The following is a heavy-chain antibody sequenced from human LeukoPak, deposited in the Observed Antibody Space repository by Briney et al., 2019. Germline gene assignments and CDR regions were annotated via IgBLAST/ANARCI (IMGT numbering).Heavy chain of an antibody. CDR1: GFTFSSYA. Sequence: PGGSLRLPCAASGFTFSSYAMSWVRQAPGKGLEWVSAISGSGGSTYYADSVKGRFTISRDNSKNTLYLQMNSLRAQDTAVYYCAKEYDYVWGSYRSPHYFDYWGQGTLVTVSS. CDR2: ISGSGGST. V-gene: IGHV3-23*01. CDR3: AKEYDYVWGSYRSPHYFDY. D-gene: IGHD3-16*02. J-gene: IGHJ4*02.